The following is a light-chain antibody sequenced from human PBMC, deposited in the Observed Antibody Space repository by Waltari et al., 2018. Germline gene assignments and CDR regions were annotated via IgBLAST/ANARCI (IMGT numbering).Light chain of an antibody. V-gene: IGKV4-1*01. Sequence: DLVMTQSPDSLAVSLGERATINCKSSQSVLYTSNNKNYLAWYQQKPGQPPKLLIYWASTRDSGVPDRFSGSGSGTDFTLTISSLQADDVAVYYCQQYSSAPWTFGQGTKVEIK. CDR1: QSVLYTSNNKNY. J-gene: IGKJ1*01. CDR3: QQYSSAPWT. CDR2: WAS.